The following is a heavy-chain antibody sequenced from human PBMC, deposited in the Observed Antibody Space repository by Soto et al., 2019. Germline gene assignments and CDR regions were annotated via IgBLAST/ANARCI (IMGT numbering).Heavy chain of an antibody. CDR2: ISSSSSYI. CDR3: ARDHEETTIFGVVIPAYYYYMDV. Sequence: GGSLRLSCAASGFTFSSYSMNWVRQAPGKGLEWVSSISSSSSYIYYADSVKGRFTISRDNAKNSLYLQMNSLRAEDTAVYYCARDHEETTIFGVVIPAYYYYMDVWGKGTTVTVSS. V-gene: IGHV3-21*01. CDR1: GFTFSSYS. J-gene: IGHJ6*03. D-gene: IGHD3-3*01.